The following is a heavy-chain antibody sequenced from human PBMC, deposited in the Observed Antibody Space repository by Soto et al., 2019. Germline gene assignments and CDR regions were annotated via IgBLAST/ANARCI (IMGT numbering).Heavy chain of an antibody. CDR1: GFTFSDSP. Sequence: LRLSCAASGFTFSDSPVHWVRQASGKGLEWVGRIRDEANRYATAYAAPVKGRFTISRDDSKNTADLQMNSLIVEDTVLYYCPRQRPGSATFDFWGLGTLVTVSS. D-gene: IGHD3-10*01. J-gene: IGHJ4*02. V-gene: IGHV3-73*01. CDR3: PRQRPGSATFDF. CDR2: IRDEANRYAT.